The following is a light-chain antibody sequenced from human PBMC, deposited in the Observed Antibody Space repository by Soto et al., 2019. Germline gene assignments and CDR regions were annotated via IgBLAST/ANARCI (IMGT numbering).Light chain of an antibody. CDR3: SSYAGSNNFVV. CDR2: EVS. CDR1: SSDVGGYKY. V-gene: IGLV2-8*01. J-gene: IGLJ2*01. Sequence: QSVLTQPPSASGSPGQSVTISCTGTSSDVGGYKYVSWYQQHPVKAPKLIIDEVSNRPSGLPDLFSASKAGNTASLTVSCLNTEDEAVYYCSSYAGSNNFVVFGGGTKLTVL.